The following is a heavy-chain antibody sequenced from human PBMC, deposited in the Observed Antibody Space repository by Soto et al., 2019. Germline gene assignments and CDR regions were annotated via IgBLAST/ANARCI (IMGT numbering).Heavy chain of an antibody. V-gene: IGHV3-30*03. J-gene: IGHJ2*01. CDR1: GFTFSTYG. CDR3: ATNPTTSITPSRGSYWYFDL. CDR2: ISFEGNNK. Sequence: QVQLVESGGGVVQPGRSLRLSCAASGFTFSTYGMHWVRQAPGKGLEWVTVISFEGNNKYYADSVKGRFTISRDNSKNTVFLQMNSLRAEDTAVYYCATNPTTSITPSRGSYWYFDLWGHGTLVTVSS. D-gene: IGHD1-26*01.